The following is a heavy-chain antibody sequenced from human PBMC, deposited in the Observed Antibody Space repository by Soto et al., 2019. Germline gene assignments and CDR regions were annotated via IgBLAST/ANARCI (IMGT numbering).Heavy chain of an antibody. V-gene: IGHV4-34*01. J-gene: IGHJ4*02. CDR1: GGSFSGYY. CDR3: ARSAYDFWSGFSYYFDY. Sequence: SETLSLTCAVYGGSFSGYYWSWILQPPGKGLEWIGEINHSGSTNYNPSLKSRVTISVDTSKNQFSLKLSSVTAADTAVYYCARSAYDFWSGFSYYFDYWGQGTLVTVSS. D-gene: IGHD3-3*01. CDR2: INHSGST.